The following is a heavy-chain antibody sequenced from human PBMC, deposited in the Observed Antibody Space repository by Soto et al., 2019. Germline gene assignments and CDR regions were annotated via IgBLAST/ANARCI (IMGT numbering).Heavy chain of an antibody. Sequence: QVQLVRSGTEVKKPGSSVKVSCKASGGTFRNYPINWVRQAPGQGLVWMGSIFPLTDIPDYAQNFQARLPISADKSTSTAYIELSRLTSDDTAMYFCARGPLVVLNYFESWGQGTLVTVSS. CDR1: GGTFRNYP. CDR2: IFPLTDIP. V-gene: IGHV1-69*02. CDR3: ARGPLVVLNYFES. J-gene: IGHJ4*02.